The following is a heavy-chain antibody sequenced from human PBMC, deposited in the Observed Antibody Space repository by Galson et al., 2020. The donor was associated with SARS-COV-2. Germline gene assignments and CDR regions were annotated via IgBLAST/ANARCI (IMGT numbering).Heavy chain of an antibody. CDR2: IYYSVKT. V-gene: IGHV4-31*03. Sequence: ASETLSLTCTVSGASIRSGNYYWSWIRQHPGKGLEWIGYIYYSVKTSYNPSLKSRVTISVDTSKNQFSPNLSSVTVADTAVYYCARGVTTPWNKWFDPWGQGTLVTVSS. CDR3: ARGVTTPWNKWFDP. CDR1: GASIRSGNYY. D-gene: IGHD4-4*01. J-gene: IGHJ5*02.